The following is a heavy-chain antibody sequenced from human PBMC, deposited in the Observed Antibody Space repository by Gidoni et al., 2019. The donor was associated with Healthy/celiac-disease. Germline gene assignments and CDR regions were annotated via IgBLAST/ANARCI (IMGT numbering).Heavy chain of an antibody. CDR1: GYTFTSYA. D-gene: IGHD3-22*01. CDR2: INAGNGNT. Sequence: QVQLVQSGAEVKKPGASVKVSCKASGYTFTSYAMHWVRQAPGQRLEWMGWINAGNGNTKYSQKVQGRVTITRDTSASTAYMELSSLRSEDTAVYYCARDFAPYYYDSSGYRYYYMDVWGKGTTVTVSS. CDR3: ARDFAPYYYDSSGYRYYYMDV. J-gene: IGHJ6*03. V-gene: IGHV1-3*01.